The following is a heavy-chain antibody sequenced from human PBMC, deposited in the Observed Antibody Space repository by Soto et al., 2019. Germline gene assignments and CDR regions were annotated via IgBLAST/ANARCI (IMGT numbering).Heavy chain of an antibody. CDR3: ARESGDWPLNWFDP. D-gene: IGHD2-21*02. V-gene: IGHV3-74*01. Sequence: GGSLRPSCAASGFNFSNHWMHWVRQRPAEGLVWVSRITSDGKSKAYAESVKGRFAISRDNAKNTLYLQMNGLTAEDTAVYYCARESGDWPLNWFDPWGQGTLVTVSS. CDR2: ITSDGKSK. CDR1: GFNFSNHW. J-gene: IGHJ5*02.